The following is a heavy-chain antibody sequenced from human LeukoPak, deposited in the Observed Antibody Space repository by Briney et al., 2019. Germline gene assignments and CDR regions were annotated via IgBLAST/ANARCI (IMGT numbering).Heavy chain of an antibody. CDR2: IYSGGTT. D-gene: IGHD4-23*01. V-gene: IGHV3-53*01. CDR3: ARDADYGGSPDAFYV. J-gene: IGHJ3*01. CDR1: GFTLSSNH. Sequence: GGSLRLSCAASGFTLSSNHMSWVRQAPGKGLKWVSIIYSGGTTYYADSVKGRFTISRDNSKNSLYVQMNSLRAEDTAVYYCARDADYGGSPDAFYVWGRGTIVTVSS.